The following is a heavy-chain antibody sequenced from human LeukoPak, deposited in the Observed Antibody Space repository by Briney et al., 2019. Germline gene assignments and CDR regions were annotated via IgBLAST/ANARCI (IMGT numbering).Heavy chain of an antibody. CDR1: GFTVSSNY. CDR3: ARDIQTGSAAAGTAGY. D-gene: IGHD6-13*01. V-gene: IGHV3-53*01. CDR2: IYSGGST. J-gene: IGHJ4*02. Sequence: GGPLRLSCAASGFTVSSNYMSWVRQAPGKGLDWVSVIYSGGSTYYADSVKGRFTISRDNSKNTLYLQMSSLRAEDTAVYYCARDIQTGSAAAGTAGYWGQGTLVTVSS.